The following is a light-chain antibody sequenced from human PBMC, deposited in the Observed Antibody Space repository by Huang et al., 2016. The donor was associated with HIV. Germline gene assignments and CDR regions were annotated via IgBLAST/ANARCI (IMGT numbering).Light chain of an antibody. J-gene: IGKJ4*01. CDR3: HQHDSWPLT. Sequence: EIVLTQFPATLSLSPGESATLSCRASQNIDRSLAWYQQEPGQPLRLLIYAISHRATGIPTRFSGGGSGTDFTLTISNLEPEDFAFYYCHQHDSWPLTFGGGTKIDFK. CDR1: QNIDRS. V-gene: IGKV3-11*01. CDR2: AIS.